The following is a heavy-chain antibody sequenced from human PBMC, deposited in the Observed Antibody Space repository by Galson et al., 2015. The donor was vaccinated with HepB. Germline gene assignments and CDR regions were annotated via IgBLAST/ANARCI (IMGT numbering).Heavy chain of an antibody. V-gene: IGHV3-30*04. J-gene: IGHJ4*02. CDR3: ARGAGIAAAGTPSFDY. Sequence: SLRLSCAASGFTFSSYAMHWVRQAPGKGLEWVAVISYDGSNKYYADSVKGRFTISRDNSKNTLYLQMNSLRAEDTAVYYCARGAGIAAAGTPSFDYWGQGTLVTVSS. D-gene: IGHD6-13*01. CDR2: ISYDGSNK. CDR1: GFTFSSYA.